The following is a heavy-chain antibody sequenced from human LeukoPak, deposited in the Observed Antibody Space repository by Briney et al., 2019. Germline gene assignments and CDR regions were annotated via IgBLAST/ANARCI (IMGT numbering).Heavy chain of an antibody. CDR2: ISSSGPIK. V-gene: IGHV3-11*01. CDR1: GFTFSDYY. J-gene: IGHJ3*02. Sequence: PGGSLRLSCAASGFTFSDYYMSWIRQAPGKGLEWVSYISSSGPIKYHADSVKGRFTIARDNAKNSLYLQMTSLRAEDTALYFCAKGHDAFDIWGQGTMVSVS. CDR3: AKGHDAFDI.